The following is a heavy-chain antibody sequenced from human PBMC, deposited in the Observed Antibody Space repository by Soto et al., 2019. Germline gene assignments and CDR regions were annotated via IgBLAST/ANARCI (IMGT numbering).Heavy chain of an antibody. D-gene: IGHD6-13*01. V-gene: IGHV1-69*02. Sequence: QVQLVQSGAEVKKPGSSVKVSCKASGGTFSSYTISWVRQAPGQGLEWMGRIIAILGIANYAQKFQGRVTITADKSTSTAYMELSSLRSEDTAVYYCARARIAAAGQEYFQHWGQGTLVTVSS. J-gene: IGHJ1*01. CDR1: GGTFSSYT. CDR2: IIAILGIA. CDR3: ARARIAAAGQEYFQH.